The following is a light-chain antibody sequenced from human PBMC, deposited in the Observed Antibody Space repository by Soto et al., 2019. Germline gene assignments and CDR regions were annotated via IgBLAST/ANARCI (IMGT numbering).Light chain of an antibody. CDR2: DTS. J-gene: IGKJ5*01. Sequence: VWTQAAGNLSLSPGSRATLSCRASQSVSNSYVAWYQQKSGQAPRLLIYDTSSRVTGIPDRFSGSGSGTDFTLTISRLGPEDFAVFYCQQYGTSEIIFGQGTRLEIK. CDR1: QSVSNSY. V-gene: IGKV3-20*01. CDR3: QQYGTSEII.